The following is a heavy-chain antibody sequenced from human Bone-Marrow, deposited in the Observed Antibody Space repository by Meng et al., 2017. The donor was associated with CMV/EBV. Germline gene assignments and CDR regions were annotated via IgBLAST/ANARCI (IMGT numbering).Heavy chain of an antibody. D-gene: IGHD3-10*01. CDR2: IRYDGSNK. J-gene: IGHJ5*02. Sequence: GGSLRLSCAASGFTFSSYGMHWVRQAPGKGLEWVAFIRYDGSNKYYADSVKGRFTISRDNSKNTLYLQMNSLRAEDTAVYYCAKDLWFGGNWFDPWGQGTLVTVSS. CDR1: GFTFSSYG. V-gene: IGHV3-30*02. CDR3: AKDLWFGGNWFDP.